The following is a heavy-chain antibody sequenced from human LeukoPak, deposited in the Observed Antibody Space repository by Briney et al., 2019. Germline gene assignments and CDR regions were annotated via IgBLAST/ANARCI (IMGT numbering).Heavy chain of an antibody. Sequence: PSETLSLTCTVSGGSISSYYWSWIRQPAGKGLEWIGRIYTSGSTNYNPSLKSRVTISVDTSKNQFSLKLSSVTAADTAVYYCARLILTGYFRDGDWFDPWGQGSLVTVSS. J-gene: IGHJ5*02. CDR2: IYTSGST. V-gene: IGHV4-4*07. CDR3: ARLILTGYFRDGDWFDP. D-gene: IGHD3-9*01. CDR1: GGSISSYY.